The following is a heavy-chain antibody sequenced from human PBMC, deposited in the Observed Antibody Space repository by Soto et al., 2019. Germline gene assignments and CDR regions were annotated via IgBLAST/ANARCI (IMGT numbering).Heavy chain of an antibody. CDR2: IYSADNT. D-gene: IGHD6-13*01. V-gene: IGHV3-66*01. CDR3: ARTHSSSWSGTFFEY. J-gene: IGHJ4*02. Sequence: PGGSLRLSCAASRLSVSSNDMSWVRQAPGKGLECVSIIYSADNTFYAASVKGRFTISRDDSKNSLFLQMNSLKTEDTAVYHCARTHSSSWSGTFFEYWGQGTLVTVSS. CDR1: RLSVSSND.